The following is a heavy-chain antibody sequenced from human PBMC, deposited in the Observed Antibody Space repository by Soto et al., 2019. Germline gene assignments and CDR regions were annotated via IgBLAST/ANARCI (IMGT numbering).Heavy chain of an antibody. V-gene: IGHV1-69*01. CDR1: GGTFSSYA. Sequence: QVQLVQSGAEVKKPGSSVKVSCKASGGTFSSYAISWVRQAPGQGREWMGGIIPIFGTANYAQKFQGRVRITADESTSTAYMELSSLRSEDTAVYYCARDNQPLYVDSYYYYYGMDVWGQGTTVTVSS. CDR2: IIPIFGTA. D-gene: IGHD4-17*01. J-gene: IGHJ6*02. CDR3: ARDNQPLYVDSYYYYYGMDV.